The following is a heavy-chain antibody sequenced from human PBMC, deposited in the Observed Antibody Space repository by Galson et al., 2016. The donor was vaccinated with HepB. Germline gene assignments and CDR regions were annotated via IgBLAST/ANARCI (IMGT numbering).Heavy chain of an antibody. D-gene: IGHD1-7*01. CDR2: ISQDGSNK. Sequence: SLRLSCAASGFTFSSYGMHWVRQAPGKGLEWMAVISQDGSNKYYADSVKGRFTISRDTSNNTLYLQMNSLRAEDTAVYYCARIIKTGTTSHFDYWGQGTLVTVSS. CDR1: GFTFSSYG. V-gene: IGHV3-30*03. CDR3: ARIIKTGTTSHFDY. J-gene: IGHJ4*02.